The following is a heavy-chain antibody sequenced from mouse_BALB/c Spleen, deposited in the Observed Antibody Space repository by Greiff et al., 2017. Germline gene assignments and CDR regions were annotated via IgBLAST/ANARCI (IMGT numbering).Heavy chain of an antibody. D-gene: IGHD2-3*01. Sequence: EVHLVESGGGLVQPGGSRKLSCAASGFTFSSFGMHWVRQAPEKGLEWVAYISSGSSTIYYADTVKGRFTISRDNPKNTLFLQMTSLRSEDTAMYYCARYERYAMDYWGQGTSVTVSS. CDR2: ISSGSSTI. CDR1: GFTFSSFG. V-gene: IGHV5-17*02. J-gene: IGHJ4*01. CDR3: ARYERYAMDY.